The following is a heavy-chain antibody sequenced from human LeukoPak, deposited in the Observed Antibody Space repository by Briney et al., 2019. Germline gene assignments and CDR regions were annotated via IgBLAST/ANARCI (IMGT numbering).Heavy chain of an antibody. CDR2: IYYSGST. J-gene: IGHJ6*03. CDR3: ARQELHCSGGSCYNYYYYMDV. CDR1: GGSISSYY. Sequence: PSETLSLTCTVSGGSISSYYWSWIRQPPGKGLEWIGYIYYSGSTYYNPSLKSRVTISVDTSKNQFSLKLSSVTAADTAVYYCARQELHCSGGSCYNYYYYMDVWGKGTTVTVSS. V-gene: IGHV4-59*04. D-gene: IGHD2-15*01.